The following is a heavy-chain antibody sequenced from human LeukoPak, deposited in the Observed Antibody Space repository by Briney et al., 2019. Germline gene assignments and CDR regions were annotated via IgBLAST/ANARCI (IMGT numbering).Heavy chain of an antibody. Sequence: GGSLRLSCAASGFTFSSYAMSWVRQAPGKGLEWVSTISGSGGTTYYADSVKGRFTFSRDNSKNTLYLQMNSLRAEDSAVYYCAKDVAFSSGPNYFDYWGQGTLSPSPQ. D-gene: IGHD6-19*01. CDR1: GFTFSSYA. V-gene: IGHV3-23*01. CDR3: AKDVAFSSGPNYFDY. CDR2: ISGSGGTT. J-gene: IGHJ4*02.